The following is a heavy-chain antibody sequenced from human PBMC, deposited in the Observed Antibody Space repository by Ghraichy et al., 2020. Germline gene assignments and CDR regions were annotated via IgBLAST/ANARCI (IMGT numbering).Heavy chain of an antibody. D-gene: IGHD3-22*01. J-gene: IGHJ4*02. V-gene: IGHV4-30-2*01. CDR2: IYHSGST. Sequence: SETLSLTCAVSGGSISSGGYSWSWIRQPPGKGLEWIGYIYHSGSTYYNPSLKSRVTISVDRSKNQFSLKLSSVTAADTAVYYCARGDDSSGYWLNYWGQGTLVTVSS. CDR1: GGSISSGGYS. CDR3: ARGDDSSGYWLNY.